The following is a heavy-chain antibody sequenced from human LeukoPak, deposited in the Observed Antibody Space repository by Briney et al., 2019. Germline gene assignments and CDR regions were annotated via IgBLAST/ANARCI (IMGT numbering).Heavy chain of an antibody. V-gene: IGHV3-48*01. CDR2: IGIDSGNT. CDR3: ARDHNYAFDN. CDR1: GFTFSSYG. D-gene: IGHD1-1*01. Sequence: GGSLRLSCAASGFTFSSYGMHWVRQAPGKGLEWISYIGIDSGNTKYADSVRGRFTISADKAKNSLYLQMNSLRVEDTAVYYCARDHNYAFDNWGQGTLVSVAS. J-gene: IGHJ4*02.